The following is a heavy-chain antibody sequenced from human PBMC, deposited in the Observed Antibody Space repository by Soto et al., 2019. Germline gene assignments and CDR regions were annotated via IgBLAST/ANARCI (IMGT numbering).Heavy chain of an antibody. CDR2: IWYDGSNK. CDR3: ARDRTGREGYYFYYYGMDV. D-gene: IGHD1-1*01. V-gene: IGHV3-33*01. CDR1: GFTFSSYG. J-gene: IGHJ6*02. Sequence: QVQLVESGGGVVQPGRSLRLSCAASGFTFSSYGMHWVRQAPGKGLEWVAVIWYDGSNKYYADSVKGRFTISRDNSKNTLDLQMNSLRAEDTAVYYCARDRTGREGYYFYYYGMDVWGQGTTVTVSS.